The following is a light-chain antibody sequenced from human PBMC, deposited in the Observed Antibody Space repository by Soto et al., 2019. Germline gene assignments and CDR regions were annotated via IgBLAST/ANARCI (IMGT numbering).Light chain of an antibody. J-gene: IGKJ5*01. V-gene: IGKV3D-15*01. CDR2: GAS. Sequence: TQVPSYLSASVGERATLSCRASQSVSTNSLAWYQQKPGQAPRPLIYGASSRVTGTPDRFSGSGSGTEFTLTITSLQSEDFAVYCCQQYNNWPLTFGPGTRLEIK. CDR3: QQYNNWPLT. CDR1: QSVSTN.